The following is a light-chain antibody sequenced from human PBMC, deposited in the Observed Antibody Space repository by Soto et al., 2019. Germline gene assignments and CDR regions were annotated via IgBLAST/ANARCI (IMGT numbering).Light chain of an antibody. V-gene: IGKV2-30*01. CDR1: QSLVISRGDIY. CDR2: KVS. CDR3: MQGTHWPIT. Sequence: VVLTQSPLSLPVTLGQPASISCRSSQSLVISRGDIYLHWFQQRPGRSPRRLIYKVSNRDSGVPARFSGSGSGTDFALKISRVEAEDVGVYYCMQGTHWPITFGQGTRLQIK. J-gene: IGKJ5*01.